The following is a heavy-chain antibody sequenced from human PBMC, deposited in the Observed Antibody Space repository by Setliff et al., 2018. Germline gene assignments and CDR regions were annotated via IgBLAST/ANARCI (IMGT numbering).Heavy chain of an antibody. CDR2: INPTGGLT. Sequence: EASVKVSCKASGYTLTKYYMHWVRQAPGQGLEWMGIINPTGGLTRYAQKFQGRVTMTRDTSTTTAYLELTSLRYDDTAVYYCVRGPGPSVVVAIPFDHWGQGSLVTVSS. J-gene: IGHJ4*02. CDR3: VRGPGPSVVVAIPFDH. V-gene: IGHV1-46*01. D-gene: IGHD5-12*01. CDR1: GYTLTKYY.